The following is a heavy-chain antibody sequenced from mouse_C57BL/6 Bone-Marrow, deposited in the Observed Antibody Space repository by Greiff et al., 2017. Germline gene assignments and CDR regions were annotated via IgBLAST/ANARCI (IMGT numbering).Heavy chain of an antibody. CDR2: IYPRSGNT. CDR1: GYTFTSYG. CDR3: ARSTIVTTGRFAY. J-gene: IGHJ3*01. V-gene: IGHV1-81*01. D-gene: IGHD2-5*01. Sequence: QVQLQQSGAELARPGASVKLSCKASGYTFTSYGISWVKQRTGQGLEWIGEIYPRSGNTYYNEKFKDKATLTADKSSSTAYMELRSLTSEDSAVYFCARSTIVTTGRFAYWGQGTLVTVSA.